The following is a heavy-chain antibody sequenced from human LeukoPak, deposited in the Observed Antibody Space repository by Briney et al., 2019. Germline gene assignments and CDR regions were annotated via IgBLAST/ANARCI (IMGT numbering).Heavy chain of an antibody. CDR3: ARGTEYYFDY. CDR2: INPNSGGT. CDR1: GYTFTWYY. V-gene: IGHV1-2*06. J-gene: IGHJ4*02. D-gene: IGHD1-1*01. Sequence: GASVKVSCKASGYTFTWYYMHWVGQAPGQGLEWMGRINPNSGGTNYAQKFQGRVTMTRDTSISTAYMDLTRLRSDDTAVYYCARGTEYYFDYWGQGTLVTVSS.